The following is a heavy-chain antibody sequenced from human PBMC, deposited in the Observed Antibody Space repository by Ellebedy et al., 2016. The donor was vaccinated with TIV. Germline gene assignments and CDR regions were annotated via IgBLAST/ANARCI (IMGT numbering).Heavy chain of an antibody. Sequence: ASVKVSCXASGYTFTGYYMHWVRQAPGQGLEWMGWINPNSGGTNYAQKFQGWVTMTRDTSISTAYMELSRLRSDDTAVYYCAMEYLGYCSSTSCQGRSYYGMDVWGQGTTVTVSS. J-gene: IGHJ6*02. CDR2: INPNSGGT. D-gene: IGHD2-2*01. CDR3: AMEYLGYCSSTSCQGRSYYGMDV. V-gene: IGHV1-2*04. CDR1: GYTFTGYY.